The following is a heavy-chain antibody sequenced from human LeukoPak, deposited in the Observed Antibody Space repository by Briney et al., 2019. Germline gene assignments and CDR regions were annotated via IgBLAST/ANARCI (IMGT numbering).Heavy chain of an antibody. J-gene: IGHJ5*02. Sequence: SVKVSCNASGYTFTSYYMHWVRQAPGQGLEWMGGIIPIFGTANYAQKFQGRVTITADESTSTAYMELSSLRSEDTAVYYCARDHQENEWYRENTNWFDPWGQGTLVTVSS. V-gene: IGHV1-69*13. CDR2: IIPIFGTA. D-gene: IGHD1-1*01. CDR1: GYTFTSYY. CDR3: ARDHQENEWYRENTNWFDP.